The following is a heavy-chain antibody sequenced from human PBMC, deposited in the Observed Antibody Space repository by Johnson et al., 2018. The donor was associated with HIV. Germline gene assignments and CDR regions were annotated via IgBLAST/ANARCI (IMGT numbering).Heavy chain of an antibody. V-gene: IGHV3-66*01. J-gene: IGHJ3*02. Sequence: EVQLVESGGGVVQPGRSLRLSCAASGFTFSTYGMTWVRQAPGKGLEWVSVIYSGGSTYYADSVKGRFTISRDNSKNTLYLEMNSLRAEDTAVYYCARFRSSNWFDAFDIWGQGTMVTVSA. CDR2: IYSGGST. D-gene: IGHD6-13*01. CDR3: ARFRSSNWFDAFDI. CDR1: GFTFSTYG.